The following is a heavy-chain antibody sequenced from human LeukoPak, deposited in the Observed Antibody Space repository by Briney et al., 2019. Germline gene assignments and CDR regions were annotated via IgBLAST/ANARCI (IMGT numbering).Heavy chain of an antibody. CDR1: GGSINSYY. CDR3: ARDSVYWDVDDSSGYYYSVYYMDV. D-gene: IGHD3-22*01. CDR2: IYTSGST. J-gene: IGHJ6*03. V-gene: IGHV4-4*07. Sequence: SETLSLTCTVSGGSINSYYWSWIRQPAGKGLEWIGRIYTSGSTNYNPSLKSRVTMSVATSKNQFSLMLSSVTAADTVVYYCARDSVYWDVDDSSGYYYSVYYMDVWGKGTTVTVSS.